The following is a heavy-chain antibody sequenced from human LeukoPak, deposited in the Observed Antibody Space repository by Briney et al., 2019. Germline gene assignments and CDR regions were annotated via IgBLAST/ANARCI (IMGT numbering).Heavy chain of an antibody. Sequence: SETLSLTCAVYGGSFSGYYWSWIRQPPGKGLEWIGEINQSGSTNYNPSLKSRVTISVDTSKNQFSLKLSSVTAADTAVYYCARKKHLDYWGQGTLVTVSS. CDR1: GGSFSGYY. CDR2: INQSGST. V-gene: IGHV4-34*01. CDR3: ARKKHLDY. J-gene: IGHJ4*02.